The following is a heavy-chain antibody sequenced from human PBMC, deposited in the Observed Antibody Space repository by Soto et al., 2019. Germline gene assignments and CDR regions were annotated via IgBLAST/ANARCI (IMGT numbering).Heavy chain of an antibody. CDR1: GFTFRSYE. D-gene: IGHD4-4*01. CDR2: ISSSGSTI. V-gene: IGHV3-48*03. J-gene: IGHJ6*02. CDR3: ARATSYTSYYYGMDV. Sequence: GGSLRLSCAASGFTFRSYEMNWVRQAPGKGLEWVSYISSSGSTIYHADSVKGRFTISSDNAKNSPYLQMNSLRAEDTAVYYCARATSYTSYYYGMDVWGQGTTVTVSS.